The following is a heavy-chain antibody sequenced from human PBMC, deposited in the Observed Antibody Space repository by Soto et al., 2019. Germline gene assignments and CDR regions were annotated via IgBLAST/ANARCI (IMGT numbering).Heavy chain of an antibody. J-gene: IGHJ4*02. CDR1: GGTLSSYA. CDR3: ARDQLGSLECFFFFFDY. CDR2: IIPIFGTA. Sequence: SVKVSCKASGGTLSSYAISWVRQAPGQGLEWMGGIIPIFGTANYAQKFQGRVTITADESTSTAYMELSSLRSEDTAVYYCARDQLGSLECFFFFFDYWGRGTLVTVSS. D-gene: IGHD3-3*01. V-gene: IGHV1-69*13.